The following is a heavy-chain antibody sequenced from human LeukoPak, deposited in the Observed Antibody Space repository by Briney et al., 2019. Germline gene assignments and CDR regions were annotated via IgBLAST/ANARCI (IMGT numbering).Heavy chain of an antibody. Sequence: GESLKISCKGSGYSFTSYWIGWVRQMPGKGLECMGIIYPGDSDTRYSPSFQGQVTISADKSISTAYLQWSSLKASDTAMYYCATHSQSPRAHYYMDVWGEGTTVTVSS. CDR2: IYPGDSDT. CDR1: GYSFTSYW. V-gene: IGHV5-51*01. D-gene: IGHD5-24*01. CDR3: ATHSQSPRAHYYMDV. J-gene: IGHJ6*03.